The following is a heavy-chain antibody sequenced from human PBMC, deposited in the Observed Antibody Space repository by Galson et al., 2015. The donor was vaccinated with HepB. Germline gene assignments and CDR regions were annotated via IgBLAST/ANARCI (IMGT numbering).Heavy chain of an antibody. Sequence: SLRLSCAASGFTFSSYWMSWVRQAPGKGLEWILVISGGAGSPYYADSVRGRFIISRDSSKNTLYLQMNSLRADDTAIYYCARNHYDSGSRTYGMDVWGQGTTVTVSS. CDR2: ISGGAGSP. CDR1: GFTFSSYW. D-gene: IGHD3-22*01. J-gene: IGHJ6*02. CDR3: ARNHYDSGSRTYGMDV. V-gene: IGHV3-23*01.